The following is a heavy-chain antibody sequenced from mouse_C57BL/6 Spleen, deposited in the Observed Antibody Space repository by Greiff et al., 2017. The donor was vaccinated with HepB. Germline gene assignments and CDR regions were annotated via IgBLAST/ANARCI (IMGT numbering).Heavy chain of an antibody. CDR2: IHPNSGST. J-gene: IGHJ4*01. Sequence: QVQLQQPGAELVKPGASVKLSCKASGYTFTSYWMHWVKQRPGQGLEWIGMIHPNSGSTNYNEKFKSKATLTVEKSSSTAYMQLSSLTSEDSAVYYCSRKTTVVAPYAMDYWGQGTSVTVSS. D-gene: IGHD1-1*01. V-gene: IGHV1-64*01. CDR3: SRKTTVVAPYAMDY. CDR1: GYTFTSYW.